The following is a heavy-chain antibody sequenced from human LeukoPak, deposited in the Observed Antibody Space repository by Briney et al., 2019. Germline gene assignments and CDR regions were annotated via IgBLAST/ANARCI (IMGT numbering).Heavy chain of an antibody. D-gene: IGHD2-15*01. J-gene: IGHJ6*02. CDR2: IIPILGIA. CDR1: GGTFSSYA. CDR3: ARVRCSGGSCYPPFYYYGMDV. Sequence: ASVTVSCKASGGTFSSYAISWVRQAPGQGLEWMGRIIPILGIANYAQKFQGRVTITADKSTSTAYMELSSLRSEDTAVYYCARVRCSGGSCYPPFYYYGMDVWGQGTTVTVSS. V-gene: IGHV1-69*10.